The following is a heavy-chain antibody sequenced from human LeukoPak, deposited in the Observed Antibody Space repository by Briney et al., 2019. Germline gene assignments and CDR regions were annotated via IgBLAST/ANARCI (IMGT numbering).Heavy chain of an antibody. V-gene: IGHV4-59*01. CDR2: IYYSGST. CDR1: GGSIISYY. D-gene: IGHD3-22*01. Sequence: PSETLSLTCTVSGGSIISYYWSWIRQPPGKGLEWIGHIYYSGSTNYNPSLKSRVAISVDASKNQFSLKLSSVTAADTAVFYCARGPLNYYDSSGYLDYWGQGTLVTVSS. CDR3: ARGPLNYYDSSGYLDY. J-gene: IGHJ4*02.